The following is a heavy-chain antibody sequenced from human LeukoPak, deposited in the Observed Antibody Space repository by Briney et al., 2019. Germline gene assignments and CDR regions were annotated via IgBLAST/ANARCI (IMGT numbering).Heavy chain of an antibody. J-gene: IGHJ3*02. CDR1: AFTFSTYN. V-gene: IGHV3-21*01. Sequence: PGGTLRLSCAASAFTFSTYNMNWVRHAPGQGLEWVSSISSSSTYMYYADSMKGRFTISRDNANNSLYPQMNRLRAEDTAVYYCARSAGLADGFDMWGQGTMVTVSS. CDR3: ARSAGLADGFDM. CDR2: ISSSSTYM. D-gene: IGHD3-3*01.